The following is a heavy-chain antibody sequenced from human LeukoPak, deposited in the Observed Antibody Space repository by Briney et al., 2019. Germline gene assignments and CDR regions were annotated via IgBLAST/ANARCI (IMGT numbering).Heavy chain of an antibody. CDR1: GGSISSSSYY. V-gene: IGHV4-39*01. CDR3: ARRGSGSYYTPPYFDY. J-gene: IGHJ4*02. Sequence: SQTLSLTCTVSGGSISSSSYYWGWIRQPPGKGLEWIGSIYYSGSTYYNPSLKSRVTISVDTSKNQFSLKLSSVTAADTAVYYCARRGSGSYYTPPYFDYWGQGTLVTVSS. CDR2: IYYSGST. D-gene: IGHD3-10*01.